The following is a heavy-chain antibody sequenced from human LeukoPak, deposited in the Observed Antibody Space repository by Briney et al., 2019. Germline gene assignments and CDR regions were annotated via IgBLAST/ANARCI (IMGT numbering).Heavy chain of an antibody. CDR2: FDPEDGET. D-gene: IGHD3-16*02. J-gene: IGHJ5*02. CDR1: GYTLTELS. V-gene: IGHV1-24*01. Sequence: ASVKVSCKVSGYTLTELSMHWVRQAPGKGLEWMGGFDPEDGETIYAQKFQGRVTMTEDTSTDTAYMELSSLRSEDTAVYYCATRYYDYVWGSYRYTDWFDPWGQGTLVTVSS. CDR3: ATRYYDYVWGSYRYTDWFDP.